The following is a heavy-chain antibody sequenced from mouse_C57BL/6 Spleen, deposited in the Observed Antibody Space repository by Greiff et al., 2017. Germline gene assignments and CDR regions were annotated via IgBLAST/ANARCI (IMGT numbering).Heavy chain of an antibody. Sequence: DVKLVESGGGLVKPGGSLKLSCAASGFTFSSYAMSWVRQTPEKRLEWVATISDGGSYTYYPDNVKGRFTISRDNAKNNLYLQMSHLKSEDTAMYYCAPGDGYYGGFAYWGQGTLVTVSA. J-gene: IGHJ3*01. D-gene: IGHD2-3*01. CDR1: GFTFSSYA. V-gene: IGHV5-4*03. CDR3: APGDGYYGGFAY. CDR2: ISDGGSYT.